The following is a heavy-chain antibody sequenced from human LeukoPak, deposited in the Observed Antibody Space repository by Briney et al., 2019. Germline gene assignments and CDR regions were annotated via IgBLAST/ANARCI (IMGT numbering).Heavy chain of an antibody. J-gene: IGHJ3*02. CDR2: IYTSGST. V-gene: IGHV4-4*07. CDR3: ASHGYCGGDCYSGGDAFDI. CDR1: GGSISSYY. Sequence: SETLSLTCTVSGGSISSYYWSWIRQPAGKGLEWIGRIYTSGSTNYNPSLMSRVTMSVDTSKNQFSLKLNSVTAADTAVYYCASHGYCGGDCYSGGDAFDIWGQGTMVTVSS. D-gene: IGHD2-21*01.